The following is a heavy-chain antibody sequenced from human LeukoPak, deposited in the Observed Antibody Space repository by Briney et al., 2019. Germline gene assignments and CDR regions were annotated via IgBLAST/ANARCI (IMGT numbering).Heavy chain of an antibody. D-gene: IGHD3-10*01. J-gene: IGHJ6*03. CDR1: GYTFTGYY. Sequence: ASVKVSCKASGYTFTGYYMHWVRQAPGQGLEWMGWINPNSGGTNFAQKFQGRVTMTRDTSISTAYMELSRLRSDDTAVYYCARDFGRGWAYYCMDVWGKGTTVTVSS. CDR3: ARDFGRGWAYYCMDV. V-gene: IGHV1-2*02. CDR2: INPNSGGT.